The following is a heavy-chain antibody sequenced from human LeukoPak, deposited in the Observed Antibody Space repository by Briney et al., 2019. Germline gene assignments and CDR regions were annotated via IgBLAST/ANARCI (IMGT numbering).Heavy chain of an antibody. V-gene: IGHV3-53*01. Sequence: GSLRLSCAASGFTVSSNYMSWVRQAPGKGLEWVSVIYSGGSTYYADSVKGRFTISRDNSKNTLYLQMNSLRAEDTAVYYCARDPTGSPLRAFDIWGQGTMVTVSS. CDR3: ARDPTGSPLRAFDI. D-gene: IGHD4-11*01. J-gene: IGHJ3*02. CDR1: GFTVSSNY. CDR2: IYSGGST.